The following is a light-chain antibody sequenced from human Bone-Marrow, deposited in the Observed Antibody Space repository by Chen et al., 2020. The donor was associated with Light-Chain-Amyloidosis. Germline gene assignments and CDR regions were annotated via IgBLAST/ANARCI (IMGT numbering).Light chain of an antibody. CDR3: PSRDSSGNRV. CDR1: SLRSYY. Sequence: SSELTQDPAVSVALGQTVRITCQGDSLRSYYASWYQPKPGQAPVLVIYGKNNRPSGIPDRFSGSSSGNPASLTITGAQADDEADYYCPSRDSSGNRVFGGGTKLTVL. CDR2: GKN. J-gene: IGLJ3*02. V-gene: IGLV3-19*01.